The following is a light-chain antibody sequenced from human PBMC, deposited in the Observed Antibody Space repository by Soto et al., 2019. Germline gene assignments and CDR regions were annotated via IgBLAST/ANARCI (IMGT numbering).Light chain of an antibody. CDR1: QSVSSSS. CDR2: GAS. V-gene: IGKV3-20*01. J-gene: IGKJ2*01. CDR3: LQFDISPLYT. Sequence: EIVLTQSPGTLSLSPGERATLSCRASQSVSSSSLTWYQQKPGQAPRLLIYGASTRATGIPDRFSGSGSGTDFSLTSSRLEPEDFAVYYCLQFDISPLYTFGQGTKVEIK.